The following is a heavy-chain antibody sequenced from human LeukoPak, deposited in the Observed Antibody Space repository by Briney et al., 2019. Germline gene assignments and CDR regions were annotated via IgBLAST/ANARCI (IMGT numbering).Heavy chain of an antibody. J-gene: IGHJ4*02. Sequence: GGSLRLSCAASGFTFSSYAMHWVRQAPGKGLEWVAIISSDGSNKYYADFVKGRFTISRDNSKNTLYLHMSSLRAEDRGVYYCAKDSRDSGSYYGDFVYWGQGTPVTVSS. CDR2: ISSDGSNK. V-gene: IGHV3-30*04. CDR1: GFTFSSYA. CDR3: AKDSRDSGSYYGDFVY. D-gene: IGHD1-26*01.